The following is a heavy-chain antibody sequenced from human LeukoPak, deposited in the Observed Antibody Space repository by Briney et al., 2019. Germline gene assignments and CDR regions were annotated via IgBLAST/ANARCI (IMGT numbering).Heavy chain of an antibody. CDR3: ARELAA. V-gene: IGHV3-33*01. CDR2: IWYDGSNK. D-gene: IGHD6-13*01. CDR1: GFTFSSYS. Sequence: GGSLRLSCAASGFTFSSYSMHWVRQAPGKGLEWVAVIWYDGSNKYYAGSVEGRFTISRDNSKNTLYLQMNSLRDEDTAVYYCARELAAWGQGTLVTVSS. J-gene: IGHJ4*02.